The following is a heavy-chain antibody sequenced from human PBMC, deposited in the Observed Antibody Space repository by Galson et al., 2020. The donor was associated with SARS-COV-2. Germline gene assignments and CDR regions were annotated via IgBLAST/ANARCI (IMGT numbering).Heavy chain of an antibody. CDR1: GVTVSGYG. CDR3: ARGSGLSSPPAHYFDTSVYFAEYFLY. CDR2: AWYGRSFI. Sequence: GESLKISCAVSGVTVSGYGMHWVRQAPGKGLEWVAVAWYGRSFIDYAESVKGRFTISRDDSKNTVYLGMSSLRAEDTAVYYCARGSGLSSPPAHYFDTSVYFAEYFLYWGLGTLVTVSS. J-gene: IGHJ1*01. V-gene: IGHV3-33*01. D-gene: IGHD3-22*01.